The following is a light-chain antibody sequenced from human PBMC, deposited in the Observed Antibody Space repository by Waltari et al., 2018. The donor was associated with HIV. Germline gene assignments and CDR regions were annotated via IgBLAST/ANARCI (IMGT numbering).Light chain of an antibody. V-gene: IGLV2-14*01. CDR1: SSDVGGYNA. J-gene: IGLJ2*01. Sequence: QSALTQPASVSESPGQSISISCTGTSSDVGGYNAVSWYQQHPAKAPKLVILEVSNRPSGRSNRSSGSKSGNRASLTISGLQAEDEAYYYCSSYTSSDTVVFGGGTKVTVL. CDR2: EVS. CDR3: SSYTSSDTVV.